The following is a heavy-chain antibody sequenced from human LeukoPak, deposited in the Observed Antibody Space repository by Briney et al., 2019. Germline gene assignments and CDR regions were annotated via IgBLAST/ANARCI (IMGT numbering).Heavy chain of an antibody. Sequence: PGGSLRLSCAASGFTFSSYGMHWVRQAPGKGLQWVAVISPDGTQKYDADSVKGRFTISRDNSQKILYLQMNTLRTEDTAVYYCARNLVGSGYYFDYWGQGTLVTVSS. V-gene: IGHV3-30*03. CDR3: ARNLVGSGYYFDY. D-gene: IGHD3-22*01. CDR2: ISPDGTQK. CDR1: GFTFSSYG. J-gene: IGHJ4*02.